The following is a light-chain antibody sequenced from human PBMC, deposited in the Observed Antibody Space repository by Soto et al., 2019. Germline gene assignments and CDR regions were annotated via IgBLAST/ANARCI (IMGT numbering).Light chain of an antibody. J-gene: IGKJ3*01. CDR2: TTS. Sequence: DIQMTQSPSSLSAYVGDRVTITCRASQSIRSSLNWYQQKPGKAPNLLIYTTSNLESGVPSRFSGSGSGTDFTLTISRLQPDDFATYYCQQYNSYWEVTFGPGTKVDIK. CDR1: QSIRSS. CDR3: QQYNSYWEVT. V-gene: IGKV1-39*01.